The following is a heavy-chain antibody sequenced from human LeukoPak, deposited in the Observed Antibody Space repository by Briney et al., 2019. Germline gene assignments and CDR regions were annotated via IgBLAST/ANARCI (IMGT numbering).Heavy chain of an antibody. D-gene: IGHD6-13*01. V-gene: IGHV4-59*01. CDR3: ARVRSSSWYRWFDP. J-gene: IGHJ5*02. CDR2: IYYSGST. Sequence: SETLSLTCTVSGVSISTYYWSWIRQPPGKGLEWIGYIYYSGSTNYNPSLKSRVTISVDTSKNQFSLKLSSVTAADTAVYYCARVRSSSWYRWFDPWGQGTLVAVSS. CDR1: GVSISTYY.